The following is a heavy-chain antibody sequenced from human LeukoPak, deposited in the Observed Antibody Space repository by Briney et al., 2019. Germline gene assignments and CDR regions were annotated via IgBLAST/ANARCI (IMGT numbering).Heavy chain of an antibody. J-gene: IGHJ4*02. CDR3: AKDTFIVGYSYIDY. CDR2: ISGSGGRT. Sequence: QAGGSLRLSCAASGFTFSSYSMNWVRQAPGKGLEWVSAISGSGGRTYYADSVKGRFTISRDNPKNTLYLQMNSLRAEDTAIYYCAKDTFIVGYSYIDYWGQGTLVTVSS. D-gene: IGHD3-16*02. V-gene: IGHV3-23*01. CDR1: GFTFSSYS.